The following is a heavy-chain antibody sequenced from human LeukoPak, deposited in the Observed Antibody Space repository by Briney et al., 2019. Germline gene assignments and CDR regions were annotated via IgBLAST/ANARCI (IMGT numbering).Heavy chain of an antibody. D-gene: IGHD3-9*01. J-gene: IGHJ4*02. CDR2: INPNSGGT. CDR1: GYTLTGYY. Sequence: ASVKVSCKASGYTLTGYYMHWVRQAPGQGLEWMGWINPNSGGTNYAQKFQGRVTMTRDTSISTAYMELSRLRSDDTAVYYCATSYTSVDILTGYYLDYWGQGTLVTVSS. CDR3: ATSYTSVDILTGYYLDY. V-gene: IGHV1-2*02.